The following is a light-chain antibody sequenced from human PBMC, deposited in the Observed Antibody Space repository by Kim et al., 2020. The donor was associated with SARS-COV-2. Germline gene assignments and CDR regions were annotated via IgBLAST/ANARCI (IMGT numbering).Light chain of an antibody. Sequence: GRRVNNYCSGTSANIGTNDVYCCHQFPGTAPKLLIYRKAQRPSGVPDRFSGSKSGTAASLAISGLRSEDEPDYYCATCDDSLSGWVFGGGTQLTVL. CDR3: ATCDDSLSGWV. V-gene: IGLV1-47*01. J-gene: IGLJ3*02. CDR1: SANIGTND. CDR2: RKA.